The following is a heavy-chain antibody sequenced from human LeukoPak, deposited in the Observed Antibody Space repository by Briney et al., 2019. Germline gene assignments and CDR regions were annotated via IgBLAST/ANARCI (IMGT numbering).Heavy chain of an antibody. D-gene: IGHD2-21*02. CDR1: GGSFSGYY. CDR2: LNHSGST. Sequence: SETLSLTCAVYGGSFSGYYWSWIRQPPGKGLEWIGELNHSGSTNYNPSLKSRVTISVDTSKNQFSLKLSSVTAADTAVYYCARKTSYCGGDCYSKSIDYWGQGTLVTVSS. V-gene: IGHV4-34*01. CDR3: ARKTSYCGGDCYSKSIDY. J-gene: IGHJ4*02.